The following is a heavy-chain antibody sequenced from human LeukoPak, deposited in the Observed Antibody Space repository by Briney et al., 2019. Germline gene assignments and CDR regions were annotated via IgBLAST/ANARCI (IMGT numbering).Heavy chain of an antibody. V-gene: IGHV3-64*01. J-gene: IGHJ4*02. CDR1: GFTFSSDA. D-gene: IGHD3-22*01. CDR2: ISSNGGTT. CDR3: ARSSGYGYYFDY. Sequence: GGSLRLSCADSGFTFSSDAMHWVRKAPGTGLEYVSAISSNGGTTHYGNSVKGRFTISRDNSKNTLYLQMGSLRAEDMAVYFCARSSGYGYYFDYWGQGTLVTVSS.